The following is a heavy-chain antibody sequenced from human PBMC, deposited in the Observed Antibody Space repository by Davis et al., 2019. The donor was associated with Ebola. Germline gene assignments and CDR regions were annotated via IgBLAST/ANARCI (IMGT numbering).Heavy chain of an antibody. Sequence: GESLKIPCAASGFTFSSYGMHWVRQAPGKGLEWVAVIWYDGSNKYYADSVKGRFTISRDNAKNSLYPQMNSLRAEDTAVYYCAKHIGYWGQGTLVTVSS. D-gene: IGHD2-21*01. CDR2: IWYDGSNK. J-gene: IGHJ4*02. CDR1: GFTFSSYG. V-gene: IGHV3-33*03. CDR3: AKHIGY.